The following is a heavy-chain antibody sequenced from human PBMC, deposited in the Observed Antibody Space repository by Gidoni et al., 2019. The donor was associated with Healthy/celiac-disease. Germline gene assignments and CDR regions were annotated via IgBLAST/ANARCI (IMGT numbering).Heavy chain of an antibody. Sequence: EVQLVESGGGLVQPGGPLRLSCAASGFTFSSYSMNWVRQAPGKGLEWVSYISSSSSTIYYADSVKGRFTISRDNAKNSLYLQMNSLRAEDTAVYYCARAGGGTGTTLYYYYGMDVWGQGTTVTVSS. D-gene: IGHD1-7*01. J-gene: IGHJ6*02. CDR2: ISSSSSTI. CDR3: ARAGGGTGTTLYYYYGMDV. V-gene: IGHV3-48*01. CDR1: GFTFSSYS.